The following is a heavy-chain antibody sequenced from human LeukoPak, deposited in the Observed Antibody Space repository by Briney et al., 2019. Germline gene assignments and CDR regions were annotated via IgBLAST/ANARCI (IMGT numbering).Heavy chain of an antibody. J-gene: IGHJ1*01. Sequence: ASVKVSCKASGYTFTGYYMHWVRQAPGQGLEWMGRSNPNSGGTNYAQKFQGRVTMTRDTSISTAYMELSRLRSDDTAVYYCARLAYGGTEYFQHWGQGTLVTVSS. V-gene: IGHV1-2*06. CDR2: SNPNSGGT. CDR1: GYTFTGYY. CDR3: ARLAYGGTEYFQH. D-gene: IGHD4-23*01.